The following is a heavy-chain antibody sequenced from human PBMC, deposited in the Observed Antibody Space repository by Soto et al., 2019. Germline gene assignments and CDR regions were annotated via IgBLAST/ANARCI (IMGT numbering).Heavy chain of an antibody. CDR1: GYTFTSYG. V-gene: IGHV1-18*01. D-gene: IGHD6-13*01. Sequence: ASVKVSCKASGYTFTSYGISWVRQAPGQGLEWMGWISAYNGNTNYAQKLQGRVTMTTDTSTSTAYMELRSLRSDDTAMYYCAREQGGYSSSYVMMNWFDPWGQGTLVTVSS. CDR3: AREQGGYSSSYVMMNWFDP. CDR2: ISAYNGNT. J-gene: IGHJ5*02.